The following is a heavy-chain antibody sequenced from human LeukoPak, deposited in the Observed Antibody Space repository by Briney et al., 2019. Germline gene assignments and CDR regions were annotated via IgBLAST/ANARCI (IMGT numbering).Heavy chain of an antibody. CDR2: INHSGST. Sequence: SETLSLTCAVYGGSFSGYYWSWIRQPPGKGLEWIGEINHSGSTNYNPSLKSRVTISVDTSKNQFSLKLSSVTAADTAVYYCARDGFVGAADYWGQGTLVTVSS. J-gene: IGHJ4*02. CDR1: GGSFSGYY. D-gene: IGHD6-13*01. V-gene: IGHV4-34*01. CDR3: ARDGFVGAADY.